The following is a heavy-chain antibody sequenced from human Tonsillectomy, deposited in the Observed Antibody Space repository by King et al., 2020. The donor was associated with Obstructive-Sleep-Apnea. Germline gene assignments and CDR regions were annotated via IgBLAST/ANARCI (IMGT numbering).Heavy chain of an antibody. J-gene: IGHJ4*02. CDR1: GYTFTNYD. V-gene: IGHV1-8*01. CDR3: ARSQFFSYRWSDY. Sequence: VQLVQSGAEVKKPGASVRVSCKTSGYTFTNYDVNWVRQATGQGLEWMGWMNPRSGETGLAQKFLGRVTLTRDTSITTAYMELSDLGSEDTAVYYCARSQFFSYRWSDYWGQGTLVTVSS. CDR2: MNPRSGET. D-gene: IGHD2-8*02.